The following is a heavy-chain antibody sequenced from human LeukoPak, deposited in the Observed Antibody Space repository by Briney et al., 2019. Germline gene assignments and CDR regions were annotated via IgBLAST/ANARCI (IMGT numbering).Heavy chain of an antibody. CDR3: ARVSYYDSSGYYYDWFDP. CDR2: IIPIFGTA. J-gene: IGHJ5*02. V-gene: IGHV1-69*05. Sequence: SVKVSCKASGGTFSSYAISWVRQAPGRGLEWMGGIIPIFGTANYAQKFQGRVTITTDESTSTAYMELSSLRSEDTAVYYCARVSYYDSSGYYYDWFDPWGQGTLVTVSS. D-gene: IGHD3-22*01. CDR1: GGTFSSYA.